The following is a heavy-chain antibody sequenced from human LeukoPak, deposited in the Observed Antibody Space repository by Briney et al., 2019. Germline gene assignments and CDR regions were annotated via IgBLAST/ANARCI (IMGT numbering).Heavy chain of an antibody. CDR2: IRYDGSNK. Sequence: PGGSLRLSCAASGFTFSSYGMHWVRQAPGKGLEWVAFIRYDGSNKYYADSVKGRFTISRDNSKNTLYLQMNSLRAEDTAVYYCAKDGSRYSYGADYWGQGTLVTVSS. J-gene: IGHJ4*02. CDR1: GFTFSSYG. D-gene: IGHD5-18*01. CDR3: AKDGSRYSYGADY. V-gene: IGHV3-30*02.